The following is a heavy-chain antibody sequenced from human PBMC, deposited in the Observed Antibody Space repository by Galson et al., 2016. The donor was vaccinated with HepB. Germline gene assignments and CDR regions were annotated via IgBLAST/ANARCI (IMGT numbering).Heavy chain of an antibody. V-gene: IGHV1-18*04. CDR2: ISGYNGNT. Sequence: SVKVSCKASGYTFTNYGINWVRQAPGQGLEWMGWISGYNGNTNYAQKLQGRVTMTIDTSTSTTYMELRSLRSDDTAVYYCARGGTAAHPVTNFDYWGQGTLVTVSS. J-gene: IGHJ4*02. CDR1: GYTFTNYG. CDR3: ARGGTAAHPVTNFDY. D-gene: IGHD1-1*01.